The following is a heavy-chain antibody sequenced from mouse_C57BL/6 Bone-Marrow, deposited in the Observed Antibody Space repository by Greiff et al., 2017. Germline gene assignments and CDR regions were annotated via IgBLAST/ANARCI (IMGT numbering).Heavy chain of an antibody. V-gene: IGHV1-64*01. J-gene: IGHJ1*03. CDR1: GYTFTSYW. CDR3: ARLGGRGHFDV. Sequence: QVQLQQPGAELVKPGASVKLSCKASGYTFTSYWMHWVKQRPGQGLEWIGMIHPNSGSTNYNEKFKSKATLTVDKSSSTAYMQLSSLTSEDSAVYYCARLGGRGHFDVWGTGTTVTVSS. CDR2: IHPNSGST. D-gene: IGHD1-1*01.